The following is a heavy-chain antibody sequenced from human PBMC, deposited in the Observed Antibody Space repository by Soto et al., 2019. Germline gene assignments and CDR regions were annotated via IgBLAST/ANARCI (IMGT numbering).Heavy chain of an antibody. J-gene: IGHJ5*02. Sequence: ASVKGSCKASGYTFTSYYMHWVRQAPGQGLEWMGMINPSGGSTSYAQKFQGRVTMTRDTSTSTVHMELSSLRSEDTAVYYCARDYSDSSGYLPWGQGTLVTVSS. CDR3: ARDYSDSSGYLP. CDR1: GYTFTSYY. CDR2: INPSGGST. V-gene: IGHV1-46*01. D-gene: IGHD3-22*01.